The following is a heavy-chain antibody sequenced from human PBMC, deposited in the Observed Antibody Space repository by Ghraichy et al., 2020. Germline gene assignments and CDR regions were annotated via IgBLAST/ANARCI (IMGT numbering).Heavy chain of an antibody. CDR1: GGSISSGGYY. J-gene: IGHJ4*02. CDR2: IYYSGST. V-gene: IGHV4-31*03. Sequence: TLSLTCTVSGGSISSGGYYWSWIRQHPGKGLEWIGYIYYSGSTYYNPSLKSRVTISVDTSKNQFSLKLSSVTAADTAVYYCARGDGIPATRDPTFDYWGQGTLVTVSS. CDR3: ARGDGIPATRDPTFDY. D-gene: IGHD5-18*01.